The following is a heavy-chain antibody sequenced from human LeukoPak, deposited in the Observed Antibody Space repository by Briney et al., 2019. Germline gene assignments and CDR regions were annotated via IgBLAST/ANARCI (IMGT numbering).Heavy chain of an antibody. J-gene: IGHJ3*02. V-gene: IGHV6-1*01. CDR3: AKGAVRQHSSNGNVFNI. CDR2: TYYRSQWYD. CDR1: GDSVSRQRDA. Sequence: QTLSLTCAISGDSVSRQRDAWEWIRQSPSGGLEWDGRTYYRSQWYDDYAVSLKSRITTRPDTSKNHFSLHLNAVPPEDTAVYYGAKGAVRQHSSNGNVFNIWGQGTMVTVSS. D-gene: IGHD1-1*01.